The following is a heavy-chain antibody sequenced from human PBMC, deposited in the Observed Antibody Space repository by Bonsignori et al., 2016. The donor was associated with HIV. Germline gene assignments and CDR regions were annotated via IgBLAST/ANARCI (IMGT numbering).Heavy chain of an antibody. D-gene: IGHD6-6*01. J-gene: IGHJ4*02. CDR1: GFTFSSYG. Sequence: GESLKISCAASGFTFSSYGMHWVRQAPGKGLEWVAFIRYDGSNKYYVDSVKGRFTISRDNSKNTMYLQMKSLRAEDTAVYYCAKDGRWEATRPNLFDYWGQGTLVTVSS. V-gene: IGHV3-30*02. CDR2: IRYDGSNK. CDR3: AKDGRWEATRPNLFDY.